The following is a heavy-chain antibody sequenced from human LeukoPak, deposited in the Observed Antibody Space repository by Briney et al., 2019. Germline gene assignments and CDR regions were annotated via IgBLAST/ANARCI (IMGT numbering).Heavy chain of an antibody. CDR2: ISGNGHNT. CDR3: AKPPRVVVVTAFDS. J-gene: IGHJ4*02. D-gene: IGHD2-21*02. Sequence: GGSLRLSCAASGFTFNTYAMAWVRQAPGKGPEWVSAISGNGHNTHYADSVKGRFTISRDNSKNTLYLQMNSLRAEDTAVYYCAKPPRVVVVTAFDSWGQGTLVTVSS. CDR1: GFTFNTYA. V-gene: IGHV3-23*01.